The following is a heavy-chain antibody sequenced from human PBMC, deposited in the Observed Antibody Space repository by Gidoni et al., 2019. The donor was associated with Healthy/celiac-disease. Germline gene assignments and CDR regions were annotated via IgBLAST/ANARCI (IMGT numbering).Heavy chain of an antibody. V-gene: IGHV4-34*01. D-gene: IGHD3-22*01. CDR1: GGSFSGYY. CDR3: ARVPNYYDSSGHSLFDY. CDR2: INHSGST. J-gene: IGHJ4*02. Sequence: QVQLQQWGAGLLKPSETLSLTCAVYGGSFSGYYWSWIRQPPGQGLEWIGEINHSGSTNYNPSLKSRVTISVDTSKNQFSLKLSSVTAADTAVYYCARVPNYYDSSGHSLFDYWGQGTLVTVSS.